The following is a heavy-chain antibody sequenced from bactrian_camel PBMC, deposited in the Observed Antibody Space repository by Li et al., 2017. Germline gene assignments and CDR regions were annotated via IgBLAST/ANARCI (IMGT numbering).Heavy chain of an antibody. CDR2: ISGGGSFI. J-gene: IGHJ4*01. CDR3: AAAVDGDGCWVYESWYDY. CDR1: GYIDNHAC. D-gene: IGHD1*01. V-gene: IGHV3S53*01. Sequence: VQLVESGGGTVQAGGSLTLSCVVSGYIDNHACMAWFRQGPGKEREGVATISGGGSFIAYADSVKGRFTISRDNAKNTLYLQLNSLEPEDTAIYYCAAAVDGDGCWVYESWYDYWGQGTQVTVS.